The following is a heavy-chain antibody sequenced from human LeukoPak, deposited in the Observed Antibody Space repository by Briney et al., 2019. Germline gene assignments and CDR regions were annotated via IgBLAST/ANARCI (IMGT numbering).Heavy chain of an antibody. Sequence: PGGSLRLSCAASGFTFRGYAVAWVRQAPGKGLEWVSTITDSGDVTYYTDSVKGRFTISRDNSKNTLYLQMHSLTAEDTALYFCAKGQTGAPSFYYFFYLDGWGKGSTVIVSS. D-gene: IGHD2-8*02. CDR2: ITDSGDVT. CDR1: GFTFRGYA. V-gene: IGHV3-23*01. CDR3: AKGQTGAPSFYYFFYLDG. J-gene: IGHJ6*03.